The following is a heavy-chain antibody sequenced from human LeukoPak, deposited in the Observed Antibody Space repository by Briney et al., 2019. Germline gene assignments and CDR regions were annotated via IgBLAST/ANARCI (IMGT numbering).Heavy chain of an antibody. Sequence: PSETLSLTCTVSGGSISSGDYYWSWIRQPPGKGLEWIGYIYYSGSTYYNPSLKSRVTISVDTSKNQFSLKLSSVTAADTAVYYCARESKYYYDSSGYYYEVSVGMDVWSQGTTVTVSS. J-gene: IGHJ6*02. CDR3: ARESKYYYDSSGYYYEVSVGMDV. CDR2: IYYSGST. CDR1: GGSISSGDYY. V-gene: IGHV4-30-4*01. D-gene: IGHD3-22*01.